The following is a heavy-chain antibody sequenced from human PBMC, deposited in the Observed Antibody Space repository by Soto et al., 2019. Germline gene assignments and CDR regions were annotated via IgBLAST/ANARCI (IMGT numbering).Heavy chain of an antibody. CDR3: ARTRITSTAATFDP. CDR2: MSYSGSS. J-gene: IGHJ5*02. V-gene: IGHV4-59*01. Sequence: SETLSLTCGVSGGSISPINWWSWIRQPPGKGLEWIVYMSYSGSSNYNPSLKSRVIMSVDTSKNQVSLKLSSVTAADTAIYYCARTRITSTAATFDPWGQGTLVTVSS. D-gene: IGHD1-20*01. CDR1: GGSISPINW.